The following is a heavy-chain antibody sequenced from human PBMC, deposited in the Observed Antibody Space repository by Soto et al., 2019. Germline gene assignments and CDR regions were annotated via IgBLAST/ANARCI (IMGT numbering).Heavy chain of an antibody. CDR2: ISPYNGDR. Sequence: ASVKVSSKASGYTLTTNIVTWCKKAAIKGIDGMGWISPYNGDRKNAQKFQGRITMTTDTSTSTAYMELRSQRSDDTAVYYCARVPSYSTLDYWGQGTLVTVSS. D-gene: IGHD2-21*01. V-gene: IGHV1-18*04. CDR1: GYTLTTNI. CDR3: ARVPSYSTLDY. J-gene: IGHJ4*02.